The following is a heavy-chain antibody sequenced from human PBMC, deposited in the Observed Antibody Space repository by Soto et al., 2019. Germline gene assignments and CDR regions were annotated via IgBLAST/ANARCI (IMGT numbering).Heavy chain of an antibody. CDR2: INAGNGNT. D-gene: IGHD1-26*01. V-gene: IGHV1-3*01. Sequence: QVQLVQSGAEVKKPGASVKVSCKASGYTFTSYAMNWVRQAPGQRLEWMGWINAGNGNTKYSQRCQGRVTITRDTSASTAYMELSSLRSEDTAVYYCAREFIVGGWGQGTLVTVSS. CDR1: GYTFTSYA. J-gene: IGHJ4*02. CDR3: AREFIVGG.